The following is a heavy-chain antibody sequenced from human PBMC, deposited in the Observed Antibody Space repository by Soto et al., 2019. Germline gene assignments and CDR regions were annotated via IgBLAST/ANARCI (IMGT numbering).Heavy chain of an antibody. J-gene: IGHJ4*02. V-gene: IGHV3-33*01. CDR1: GFTFRDFG. CDR2: IWYDGSQE. Sequence: QVQLVESGGGVVQPGRSLRLSCAASGFTFRDFGMNWVRQAPGKGLEWVALIWYDGSQEYYADSVKGQFTISRDNSDNTLYLQMNSRRAEDTAIYYCEAANYYSSGFYGNYWGQGTLVTVS. CDR3: EAANYYSSGFYGNY. D-gene: IGHD3-22*01.